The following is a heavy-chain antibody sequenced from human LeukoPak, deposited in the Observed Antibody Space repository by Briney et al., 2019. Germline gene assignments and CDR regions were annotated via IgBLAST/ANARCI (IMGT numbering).Heavy chain of an antibody. D-gene: IGHD3-22*01. CDR3: ARAGSGYYSGGDS. J-gene: IGHJ4*02. CDR2: IYYSGST. V-gene: IGHV4-61*01. CDR1: GGSVSSGSYY. Sequence: SETLSLTCTVSGGSVSSGSYYWSWIRQPPGKGLEWIGYIYYSGSTNYNPSLKSRVTISVDTSKNQFSLKLSSVTAADTAVYYCARAGSGYYSGGDSWGQGTLVTVSS.